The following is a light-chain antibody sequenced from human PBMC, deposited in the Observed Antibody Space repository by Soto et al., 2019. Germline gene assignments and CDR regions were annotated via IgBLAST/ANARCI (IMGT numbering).Light chain of an antibody. Sequence: IVMLQSPATLSVSPGERATLSCRASQSVSSNLAWYQQKPGQAPRLLIYGASTRATGSPARCSGRGAATEFALTISRLQSEDFAVYYCQQYNNWPRITFGQGTRLEIK. CDR1: QSVSSN. CDR2: GAS. J-gene: IGKJ5*01. CDR3: QQYNNWPRIT. V-gene: IGKV3D-15*01.